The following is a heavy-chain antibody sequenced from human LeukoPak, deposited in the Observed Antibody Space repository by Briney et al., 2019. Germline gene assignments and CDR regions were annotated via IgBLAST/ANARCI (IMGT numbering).Heavy chain of an antibody. Sequence: GGSLRLSCAASGFTFSSYGMHWVHQAPGKGLEWVAVISYDGSNKYYADSVKGRFTISRDNSKNTLYLQMNSLRAEDTAVYYCASSLVWVPAADDYWGQGTLVTVSS. J-gene: IGHJ4*02. CDR3: ASSLVWVPAADDY. CDR1: GFTFSSYG. D-gene: IGHD2-2*01. CDR2: ISYDGSNK. V-gene: IGHV3-30*03.